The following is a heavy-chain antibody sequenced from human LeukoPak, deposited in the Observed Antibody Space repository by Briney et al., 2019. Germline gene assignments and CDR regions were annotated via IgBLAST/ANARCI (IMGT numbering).Heavy chain of an antibody. CDR1: GFTFSSYS. V-gene: IGHV3-21*01. D-gene: IGHD4-11*01. J-gene: IGHJ3*02. Sequence: GGSLRLSCAASGFTFSSYSMNWVRQAPGKGLEWVSSISSSSSYIYYADSVKGRFTISRDNAKNSLYLQMNSLRAEDTAVYYCARARAVRNAFDIWGQGTMVTVSS. CDR2: ISSSSSYI. CDR3: ARARAVRNAFDI.